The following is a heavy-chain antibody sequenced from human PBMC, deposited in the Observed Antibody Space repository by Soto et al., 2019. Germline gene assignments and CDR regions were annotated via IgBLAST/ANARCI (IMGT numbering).Heavy chain of an antibody. J-gene: IGHJ6*02. Sequence: AASVKVSCKASGYTFTSYGISWVRQAPGQGLEWMGWISAYNGNTNYAQKLQGRVTMTTDTSTSTAYMELRSLRSDDTAVYYCARVARYYDSSGYYVKSDYYGMDVWGQGTTVTVSS. CDR1: GYTFTSYG. D-gene: IGHD3-22*01. V-gene: IGHV1-18*01. CDR3: ARVARYYDSSGYYVKSDYYGMDV. CDR2: ISAYNGNT.